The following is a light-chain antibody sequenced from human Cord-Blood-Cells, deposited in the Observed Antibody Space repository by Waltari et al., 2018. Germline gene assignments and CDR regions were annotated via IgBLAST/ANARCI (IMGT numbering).Light chain of an antibody. CDR3: QSYDSSNQV. CDR2: EDN. Sequence: NFMLTQPHSVSESPGKTVTISCTRSSGSIASNYVQWYQQRPGSAPTTVIYEDNQSPPGVPARFSGSIDSSSNSASLTISGLKTEDEADYYCQSYDSSNQVFGGGTKLTVL. J-gene: IGLJ3*02. V-gene: IGLV6-57*03. CDR1: SGSIASNY.